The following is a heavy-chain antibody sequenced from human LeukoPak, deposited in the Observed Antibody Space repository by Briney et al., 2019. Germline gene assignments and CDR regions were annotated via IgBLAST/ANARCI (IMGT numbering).Heavy chain of an antibody. V-gene: IGHV3-30*03. D-gene: IGHD2-21*02. CDR2: ISYDENHK. Sequence: GRSLRLSCAASGFTFSNYGMHWVRQAPGKGLEWVAVISYDENHKYYADSVKGRFTISRDNSKNTLYLQMNSLRAEDTAVYYCARCGGDCSFFTIDYWGQGTLVTVCS. J-gene: IGHJ4*02. CDR1: GFTFSNYG. CDR3: ARCGGDCSFFTIDY.